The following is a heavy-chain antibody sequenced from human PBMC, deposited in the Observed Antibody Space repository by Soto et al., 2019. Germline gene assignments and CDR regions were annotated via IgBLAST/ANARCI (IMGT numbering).Heavy chain of an antibody. CDR1: GGSISSSSYY. Sequence: SETLSLTCTVSGGSISSSSYYWGWIRQPPGKGLEWIGYIYYSGSPYYNPSLKRRVTISVDTSKNQFSLKLSSVTAADTAVYYCAVPAASVAGASGSYYYYGMDVWGQGTTVTVSS. V-gene: IGHV4-39*01. D-gene: IGHD6-19*01. CDR2: IYYSGSP. CDR3: AVPAASVAGASGSYYYYGMDV. J-gene: IGHJ6*02.